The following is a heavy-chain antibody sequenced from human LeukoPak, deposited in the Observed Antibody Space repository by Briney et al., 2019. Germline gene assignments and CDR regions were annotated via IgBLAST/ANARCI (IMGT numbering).Heavy chain of an antibody. CDR1: GFTFDDYT. V-gene: IGHV3-43D*03. CDR2: ISWDGGST. J-gene: IGHJ4*02. Sequence: GGSLRLSCAASGFTFDDYTMHWVRQAPGKGLEWVSLISWDGGSTYYADSVEGRFTISRDNSKNSLYLQMNSLRAEDTALYYCAKDGKNYFDYWGQGTLVTVSS. CDR3: AKDGKNYFDY.